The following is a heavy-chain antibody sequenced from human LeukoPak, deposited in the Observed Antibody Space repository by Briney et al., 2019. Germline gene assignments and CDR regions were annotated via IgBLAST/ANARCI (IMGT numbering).Heavy chain of an antibody. CDR3: ARAIEVAVAGINWFDP. Sequence: GGSLRLSCAASGFTFSSYSMNWVRQAPGKGLEWVSYISSSSSTIYYADSVKGRFTISRDNAKNSLYLQMNSLRAEDTAVYYCARAIEVAVAGINWFDPWGQGTLVTVSS. CDR2: ISSSSSTI. V-gene: IGHV3-48*01. D-gene: IGHD6-19*01. J-gene: IGHJ5*02. CDR1: GFTFSSYS.